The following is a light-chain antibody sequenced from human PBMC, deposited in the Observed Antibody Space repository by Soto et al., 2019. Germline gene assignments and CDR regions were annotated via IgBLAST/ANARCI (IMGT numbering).Light chain of an antibody. J-gene: IGLJ2*01. Sequence: QSVLTQPPSASGSPGQSVTISCTGTSSDVGGYNYVSRYQQHPGKAPKLMIYEVSKRPSGAPDRFSGSKSGNTASLTVSGLQAEDDADYYCSSYAGSNNLVFGGGTKVTVL. V-gene: IGLV2-8*01. CDR2: EVS. CDR3: SSYAGSNNLV. CDR1: SSDVGGYNY.